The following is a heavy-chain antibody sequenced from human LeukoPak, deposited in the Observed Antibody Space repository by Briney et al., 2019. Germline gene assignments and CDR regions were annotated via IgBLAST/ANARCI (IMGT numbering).Heavy chain of an antibody. CDR2: IRYDGSNK. CDR3: ARTTSVSYVGDAFDI. CDR1: GFTFSSYG. D-gene: IGHD1-26*01. Sequence: PGGSLRLSCAASGFTFSSYGMHWVRQAPGKGLEWVAFIRYDGSNKYYADSVKGRFTISRDNSKNTLYLQMNSLRAEDTAVYYCARTTSVSYVGDAFDIWGQGTMVTVSS. V-gene: IGHV3-30*02. J-gene: IGHJ3*02.